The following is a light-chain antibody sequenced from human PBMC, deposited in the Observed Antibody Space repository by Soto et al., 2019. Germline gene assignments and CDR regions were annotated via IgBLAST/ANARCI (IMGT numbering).Light chain of an antibody. V-gene: IGLV2-23*02. J-gene: IGLJ3*02. CDR2: EVS. CDR3: CSYAGSSTDV. Sequence: QSVLTQPASVSGSPGQSITISCTGTSSDVGSYNLVSWYQQHPGKAPKLMIYEVSKRPSGVSNRFSGSKSGNTASLTISGLQAEYEADYYCCSYAGSSTDVFGGGTKLTVL. CDR1: SSDVGSYNL.